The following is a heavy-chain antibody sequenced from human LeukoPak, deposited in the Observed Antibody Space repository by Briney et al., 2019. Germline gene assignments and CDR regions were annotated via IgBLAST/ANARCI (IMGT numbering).Heavy chain of an antibody. J-gene: IGHJ1*01. V-gene: IGHV1-24*01. CDR1: GYALTELS. Sequence: ASVKVSCKVSGYALTELSMHWVRQAPGKGLEWMGGFDPEAGEIIYAQKFQGRVTMTEDTPTDTAYMELSSLRSEDTAVYYCAKSPGSSGYYYVGYFQHWGQGTLVTVSS. D-gene: IGHD3-22*01. CDR3: AKSPGSSGYYYVGYFQH. CDR2: FDPEAGEI.